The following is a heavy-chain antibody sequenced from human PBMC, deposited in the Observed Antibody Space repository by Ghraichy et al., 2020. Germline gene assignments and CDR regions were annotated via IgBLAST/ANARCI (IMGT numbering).Heavy chain of an antibody. Sequence: GGSLRLSCEVSGFTFSGFSMNWVRQAPGKGMEWLSYITISSRTITYEDSVKGRLTITRDNAKNSLYLEMKSLTDEDTAVYYCASGSRVVRFFYYDGMDVWGQRTTVTVPS. V-gene: IGHV3-48*02. CDR3: ASGSRVVRFFYYDGMDV. CDR2: ITISSRTI. D-gene: IGHD4-23*01. CDR1: GFTFSGFS. J-gene: IGHJ6*02.